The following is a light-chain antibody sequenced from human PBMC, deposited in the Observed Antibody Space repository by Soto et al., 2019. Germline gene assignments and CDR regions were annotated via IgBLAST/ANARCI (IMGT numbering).Light chain of an antibody. J-gene: IGKJ1*01. CDR3: QNSYSSPPWT. Sequence: DSKIAQSPASPSAWVGEGVRISWRGGHTISTFLHWYHQKPCTAPSLLIYRASSVQSGVPPRFSGSGSGRDFTLTISSLRPEDIATYFCQNSYSSPPWTLGQGTKVDIK. CDR1: HTISTF. CDR2: RAS. V-gene: IGKV1-39*01.